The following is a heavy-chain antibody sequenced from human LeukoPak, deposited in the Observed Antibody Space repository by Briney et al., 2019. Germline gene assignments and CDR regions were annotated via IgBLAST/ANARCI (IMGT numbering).Heavy chain of an antibody. CDR1: GGSINNYF. CDR3: ARDPYNNSPFDY. D-gene: IGHD4-11*01. J-gene: IGHJ4*02. CDR2: IYTSGST. Sequence: PSETLSLTCTVSGGSINNYFWSWIRQPAGKGLEWIGHIYTSGSTNYNPSLKSPVTMSIDTSKNQFSLKVTSVTDADTAVYYCARDPYNNSPFDYWGQVVLVTVSS. V-gene: IGHV4-4*07.